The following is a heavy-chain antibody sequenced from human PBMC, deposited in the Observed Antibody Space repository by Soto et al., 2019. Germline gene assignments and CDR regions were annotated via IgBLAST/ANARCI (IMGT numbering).Heavy chain of an antibody. CDR2: ISPYNGYT. J-gene: IGHJ6*02. CDR3: ARNLLAPELPGYPYGMDV. V-gene: IGHV1-18*03. Sequence: QVQLVQSGAEVKKPGASVKVSCRASGYSFTTYGITWVRQAPGQGLEWMGWISPYNGYTKYAQNLQDRVTMTTDTSSTTAYMELRSLTSDDMAVYYCARNLLAPELPGYPYGMDVWGQGTTVTVSS. D-gene: IGHD1-7*01. CDR1: GYSFTTYG.